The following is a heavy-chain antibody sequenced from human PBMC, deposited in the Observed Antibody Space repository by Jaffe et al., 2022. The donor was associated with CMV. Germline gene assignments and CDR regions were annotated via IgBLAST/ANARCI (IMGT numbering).Heavy chain of an antibody. J-gene: IGHJ6*03. CDR3: ARGFAGGDPKEYYYYMDV. Sequence: QVQLQQWGAGLLKPSETLSLTCAVYGGSFSGYYWSWIRQPPGKGLEWIGEINHSGSTNYNPSLKSRVTISVDTSKNQFSLKLSSVTAADTAVYYCARGFAGGDPKEYYYYMDVWGKGTTVTVSS. CDR2: INHSGST. D-gene: IGHD3-16*01. V-gene: IGHV4-34*01. CDR1: GGSFSGYY.